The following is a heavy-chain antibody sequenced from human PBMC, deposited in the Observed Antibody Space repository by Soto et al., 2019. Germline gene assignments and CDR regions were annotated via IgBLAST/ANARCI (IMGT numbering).Heavy chain of an antibody. Sequence: GASVKVSCKASGYTFTSYAMHWVRQAPGQRLGWMGWINAGNGNTKYSQKFQGRVTITRDTSASTAYMELSSLRSEDTAVYYCARDRRFYDSGTYDIANDAFDVWGQGTMVTVSS. D-gene: IGHD3-22*01. CDR1: GYTFTSYA. CDR2: INAGNGNT. V-gene: IGHV1-3*01. CDR3: ARDRRFYDSGTYDIANDAFDV. J-gene: IGHJ3*01.